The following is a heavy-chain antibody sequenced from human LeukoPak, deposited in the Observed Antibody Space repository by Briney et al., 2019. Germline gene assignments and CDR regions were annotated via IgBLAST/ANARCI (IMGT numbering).Heavy chain of an antibody. V-gene: IGHV4-30-4*08. J-gene: IGHJ4*02. CDR1: GDSISSADYY. Sequence: SETLPLTCTVSGDSISSADYYWSWIRQPPGKGLDWIGYIYYSGSTYYNPSLKSRVIISADTSKNQFSLKLSSVTAADTAVYYCARVKYSGSYYGVDYWGQGTLVTVSS. CDR3: ARVKYSGSYYGVDY. CDR2: IYYSGST. D-gene: IGHD1-26*01.